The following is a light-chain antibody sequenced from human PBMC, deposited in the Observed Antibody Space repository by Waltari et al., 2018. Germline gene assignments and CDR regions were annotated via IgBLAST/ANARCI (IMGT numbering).Light chain of an antibody. CDR1: SSHIGAGHE. V-gene: IGLV1-40*01. J-gene: IGLJ2*01. Sequence: QSVLTQPPSVPGPPGQRVTTPCTGTSSHIGAGHEVHCYQQLPGTAPKLLTYGNSKRPSGVPDRVSGSQSGTSSSLAITGLQAEDEADYYCQSEDGSLSWGVFGGGTELTGL. CDR3: QSEDGSLSWGV. CDR2: GNS.